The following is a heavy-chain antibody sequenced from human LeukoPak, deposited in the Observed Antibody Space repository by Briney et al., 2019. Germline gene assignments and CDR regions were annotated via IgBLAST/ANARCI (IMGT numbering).Heavy chain of an antibody. CDR2: IHSSGST. CDR1: GGSISSYY. D-gene: IGHD1-20*01. CDR3: ARTLTGSAYYFDY. Sequence: PSETLSLTCTVSGGSISSYYWNWMRQPAGKGLEWIGRIHSSGSTNYNPSLKSRVTMSVDMSKNQFSLKLSSVTAADTAVYYCARTLTGSAYYFDYWGQGTLVTVSS. V-gene: IGHV4-4*07. J-gene: IGHJ4*02.